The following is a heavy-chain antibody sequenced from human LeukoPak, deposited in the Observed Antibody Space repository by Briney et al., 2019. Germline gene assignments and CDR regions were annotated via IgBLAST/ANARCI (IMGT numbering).Heavy chain of an antibody. Sequence: PGGSLRLSCAASGNYWMHWVRQAPGKGLVWVSHINSDGSWTSYADSVKGRFTISRDNAKNSLCLQMNSLRAEDTAVYYCAREALPLYSSGWYYWFDPWGQGTLVTVSS. CDR3: AREALPLYSSGWYYWFDP. V-gene: IGHV3-74*01. J-gene: IGHJ5*02. CDR1: GNYW. D-gene: IGHD6-19*01. CDR2: INSDGSWT.